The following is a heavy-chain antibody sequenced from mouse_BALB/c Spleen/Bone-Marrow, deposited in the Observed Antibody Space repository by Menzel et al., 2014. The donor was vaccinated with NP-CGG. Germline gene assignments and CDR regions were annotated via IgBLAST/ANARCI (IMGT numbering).Heavy chain of an antibody. CDR2: IHPRSGGT. V-gene: IGHV1-15*01. J-gene: IGHJ4*01. D-gene: IGHD2-3*01. CDR1: GYTFTDYE. Sequence: QVQLQQPGAELVRPGASAKLSCKALGYTFTDYEIHWVKQTPVHGLEWIGAIHPRSGGTAYNQKFKGKATLTADKSSSIAYMELSSLTSEDSAVYYCTRDGDGYYPYTLDNWGQGTSVTVSS. CDR3: TRDGDGYYPYTLDN.